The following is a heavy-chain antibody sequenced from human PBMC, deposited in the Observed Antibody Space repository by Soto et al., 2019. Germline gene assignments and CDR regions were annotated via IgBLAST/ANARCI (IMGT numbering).Heavy chain of an antibody. V-gene: IGHV3-30*18. Sequence: GGSLRLSCAASGFTFSSYGMHWVRQAPGKGLEWVAVISYDGSNKYYADSVKGRFTISRDNSKNTLYLQMNSLRAEDTAVYYCAKDISVYAYNWFDPWGQGTLVTVSS. J-gene: IGHJ5*02. D-gene: IGHD2-8*01. CDR2: ISYDGSNK. CDR3: AKDISVYAYNWFDP. CDR1: GFTFSSYG.